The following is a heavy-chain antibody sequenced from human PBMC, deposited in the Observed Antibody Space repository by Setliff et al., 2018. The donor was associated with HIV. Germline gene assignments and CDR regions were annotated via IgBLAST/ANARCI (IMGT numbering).Heavy chain of an antibody. V-gene: IGHV3-66*02. CDR2: IYSDGST. Sequence: GGSLRLSCEASGFTVSSSYMAWVRQAPGKGLEWVSTIYSDGSTYHRDSVKGRLTLSRDNSKNTVYLQVGSLRPDDTAMYYCARSRPYNSALDYWGQGTLVTVSS. CDR1: GFTVSSSY. J-gene: IGHJ4*02. D-gene: IGHD6-25*01. CDR3: ARSRPYNSALDY.